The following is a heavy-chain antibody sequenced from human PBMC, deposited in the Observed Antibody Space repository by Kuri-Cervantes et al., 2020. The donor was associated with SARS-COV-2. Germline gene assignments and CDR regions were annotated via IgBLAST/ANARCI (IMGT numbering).Heavy chain of an antibody. CDR2: ISGSGGST. CDR1: GFTFSSYA. CDR3: TTGAMAGYYYYYYMDV. V-gene: IGHV3-23*01. D-gene: IGHD5-18*01. Sequence: GESLKISCAASGFTFSSYAISWVRQAPGKGLEWVSAISGSGGSTYYADSVKGRFTISRDNYKNTLYLQMNSLRAEDTAVYYCTTGAMAGYYYYYYMDVWGKGTTVTVSS. J-gene: IGHJ6*03.